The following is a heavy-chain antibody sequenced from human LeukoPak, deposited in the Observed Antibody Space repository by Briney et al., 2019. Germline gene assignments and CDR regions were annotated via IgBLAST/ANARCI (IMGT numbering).Heavy chain of an antibody. J-gene: IGHJ4*02. D-gene: IGHD3-22*01. CDR1: GFTFSSYS. CDR3: AGDSHGSSGYWPPIDY. CDR2: ISSSSSYI. Sequence: KAGGSLRLSCAASGFTFSSYSMNWVRQAPGKGLEWVSSISSSSSYIYYADSVKGRFTISRDNAKNSLYLQMNSLRAEDTAVYYFAGDSHGSSGYWPPIDYWGQGTLVTVSS. V-gene: IGHV3-21*01.